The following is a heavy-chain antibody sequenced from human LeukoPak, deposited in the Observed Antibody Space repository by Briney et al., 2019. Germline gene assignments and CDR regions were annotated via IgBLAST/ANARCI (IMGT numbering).Heavy chain of an antibody. J-gene: IGHJ4*02. CDR1: GLTSSNSW. V-gene: IGHV3-7*04. CDR2: IDPDGSDI. CDR3: VRGSSSY. Sequence: PGGSLRLSCAVSGLTSSNSWMSWVRQAPGKGLEWVANIDPDGSDIYYVDSVKGRFTVSRDNAKNPLYLQMNSLRVEDTATYYCVRGSSSYWGQGTLVTV.